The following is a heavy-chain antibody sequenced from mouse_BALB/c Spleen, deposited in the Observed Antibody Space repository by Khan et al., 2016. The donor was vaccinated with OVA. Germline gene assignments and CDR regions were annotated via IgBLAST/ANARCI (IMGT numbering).Heavy chain of an antibody. CDR3: ARISSSWYSDV. V-gene: IGHV9-1*02. CDR1: GYTFTNYG. D-gene: IGHD6-2*01. CDR2: INTYTGEP. Sequence: QIQLVQSGPELKKPGETVKISCKASGYTFTNYGMNWVKQAPGKGLKWMGWINTYTGEPTYADDFKGRFAFSLETSASTAYLQISNLKNEDMTTYFCARISSSWYSDVWGAGTTVTVSS. J-gene: IGHJ1*01.